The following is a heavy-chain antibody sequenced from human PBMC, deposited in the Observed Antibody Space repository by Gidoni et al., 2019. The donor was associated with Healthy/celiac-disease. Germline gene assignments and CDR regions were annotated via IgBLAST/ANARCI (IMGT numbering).Heavy chain of an antibody. CDR1: GFTFSSYG. V-gene: IGHV3-30*18. D-gene: IGHD3-10*01. CDR3: AKGQRPSMVRGVTVPFDY. Sequence: QVQLVESGGGVVQPGMSLRLSCAASGFTFSSYGMHWVRQAPGKGLEWVAVISYDGSNKYYADSVKGRFTISRDNSKNTLYLQMNSLRAEDTAVYYCAKGQRPSMVRGVTVPFDYWGQGTLVTVSS. J-gene: IGHJ4*02. CDR2: ISYDGSNK.